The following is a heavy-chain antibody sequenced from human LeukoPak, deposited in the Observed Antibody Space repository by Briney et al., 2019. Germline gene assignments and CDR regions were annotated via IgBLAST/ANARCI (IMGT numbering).Heavy chain of an antibody. CDR3: ARVGLAYCGGDCTNLFDY. Sequence: ASVKVSCKASGYTFTGYYMHWVRQAPGQGLEWMGWINPNSGGTNYAQKFQGRVTMTRDTSISTAYMELSRLRSDDTAVYYCARVGLAYCGGDCTNLFDYWGQGTLVTVSS. CDR1: GYTFTGYY. J-gene: IGHJ4*02. V-gene: IGHV1-2*02. D-gene: IGHD2-21*02. CDR2: INPNSGGT.